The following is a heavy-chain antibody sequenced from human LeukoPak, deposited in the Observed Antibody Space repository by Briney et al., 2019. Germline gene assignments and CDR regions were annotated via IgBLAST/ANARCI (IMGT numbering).Heavy chain of an antibody. CDR2: INHSGST. J-gene: IGHJ4*02. CDR3: ARFVVEYSYGIDY. CDR1: GGSFSGYY. Sequence: SETLSLTCAVYGGSFSGYYWSWIRQLPGKGLDWIGEINHSGSTNYNPSLKSRVTISVDTSKNQFSLKLSSVTAADTAVYYCARFVVEYSYGIDYWGQGTLVTVSS. D-gene: IGHD5-18*01. V-gene: IGHV4-34*01.